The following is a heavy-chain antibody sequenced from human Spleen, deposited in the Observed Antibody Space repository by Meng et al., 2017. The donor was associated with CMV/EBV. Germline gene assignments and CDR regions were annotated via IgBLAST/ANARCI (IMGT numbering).Heavy chain of an antibody. D-gene: IGHD4-11*01. CDR1: GFTFSSSS. Sequence: GESLKISCAASGFTFSSSSMNWVRQAPGKGLEWVSSIGGDATYLYHADSVKGRFTISRDNAKNSLYLQMNSLRAEDTAVYYCARDGIRGDYMVDYWGQGMLVTVSS. CDR3: ARDGIRGDYMVDY. J-gene: IGHJ4*02. CDR2: IGGDATYL. V-gene: IGHV3-21*01.